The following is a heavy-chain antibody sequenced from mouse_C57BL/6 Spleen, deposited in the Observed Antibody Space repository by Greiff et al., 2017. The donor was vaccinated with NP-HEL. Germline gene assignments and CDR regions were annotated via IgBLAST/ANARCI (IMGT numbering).Heavy chain of an antibody. Sequence: VQLQQSGPVLVKPGASVKMSCKASGYTFTDYYMNWVKQSHGKSLEWIGVINPYNGGTSYNQKFKGKATLTVDKSSSTAYMELNSLTSEDSAVYYCARSAVVAPYAMDYWGQGTSVTVSS. CDR3: ARSAVVAPYAMDY. CDR2: INPYNGGT. V-gene: IGHV1-19*01. D-gene: IGHD1-1*01. CDR1: GYTFTDYY. J-gene: IGHJ4*01.